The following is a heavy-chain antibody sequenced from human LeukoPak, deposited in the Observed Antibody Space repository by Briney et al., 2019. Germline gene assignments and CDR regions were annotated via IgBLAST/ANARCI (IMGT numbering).Heavy chain of an antibody. V-gene: IGHV4-34*01. J-gene: IGHJ6*02. Sequence: PSETLSLTCAVYGGSFSGYYWSWIRQPPGKGLEWIGEINHSGSTNYNPSLKSRVTISVDTSKNQFSLKLSSVTAADTAVYYCARELGYCSSTSCRRHYGMDVWGQGTTVTVSS. CDR3: ARELGYCSSTSCRRHYGMDV. D-gene: IGHD2-2*01. CDR1: GGSFSGYY. CDR2: INHSGST.